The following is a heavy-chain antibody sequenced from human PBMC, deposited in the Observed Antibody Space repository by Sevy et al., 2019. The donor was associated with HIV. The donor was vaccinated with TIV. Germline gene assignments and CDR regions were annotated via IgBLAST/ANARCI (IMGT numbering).Heavy chain of an antibody. CDR2: ISSSSNYI. D-gene: IGHD2-15*01. CDR1: GFTFSSYS. Sequence: GGSLRLSCAASGFTFSSYSMNWVRQAPGKGLEWVSSISSSSNYIYYADSVKGRFTISRDNAKNSLYLHMDSLRAEDTALYYCARDDIVARHYFDDWGQGTLVTVSS. V-gene: IGHV3-21*01. CDR3: ARDDIVARHYFDD. J-gene: IGHJ4*02.